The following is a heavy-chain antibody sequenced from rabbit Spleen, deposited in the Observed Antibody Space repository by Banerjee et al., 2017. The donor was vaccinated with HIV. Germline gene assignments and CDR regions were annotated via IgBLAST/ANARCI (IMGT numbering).Heavy chain of an antibody. CDR2: IYAGSSIST. CDR3: ARIYLAGSSDWNL. D-gene: IGHD8-1*01. J-gene: IGHJ4*01. V-gene: IGHV1S40*01. Sequence: QSLEESGGGLVQPEGSLTLTCTTSGFSFSSNDYICWVRQAPGKGLEWIACIYAGSSISTYYANWAKGRFTVSKASSTTVTLQMTSLTVADTATYFCARIYLAGSSDWNLWGPGTLVTVS. CDR1: GFSFSSNDY.